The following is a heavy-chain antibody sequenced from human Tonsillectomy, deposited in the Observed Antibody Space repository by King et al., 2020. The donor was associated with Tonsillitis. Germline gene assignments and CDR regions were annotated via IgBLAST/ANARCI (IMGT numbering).Heavy chain of an antibody. D-gene: IGHD6-13*01. CDR3: AREVGEPQQLLTHYFFDY. CDR2: IIPIFGTT. CDR1: GGTFSSYP. V-gene: IGHV1-69*06. J-gene: IGHJ4*02. Sequence: GQLVQSGAEVKKPGSSVKVSCKSSGGTFSSYPISWVRQAPGQGLEWMGGIIPIFGTTNYAQKFQGRVTITANKSTSTAYMELSSLRSEDTAVYYCAREVGEPQQLLTHYFFDYWGQGTLVTVSS.